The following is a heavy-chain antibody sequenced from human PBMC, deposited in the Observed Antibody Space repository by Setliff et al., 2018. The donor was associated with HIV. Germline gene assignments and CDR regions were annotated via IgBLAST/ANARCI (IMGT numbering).Heavy chain of an antibody. D-gene: IGHD5-18*01. CDR3: ARTLRAAAMGYFDY. J-gene: IGHJ4*02. Sequence: PSETLSLTCTVSGGSIGSGSHYWSWIRQPAGKGLGWIGHIYTTGSTNYNPSLKSRVTISADTSNNQFSLRLTSMTAADTAVYYCARTLRAAAMGYFDYWGQGTLVTVSS. V-gene: IGHV4-61*09. CDR2: IYTTGST. CDR1: GGSIGSGSHY.